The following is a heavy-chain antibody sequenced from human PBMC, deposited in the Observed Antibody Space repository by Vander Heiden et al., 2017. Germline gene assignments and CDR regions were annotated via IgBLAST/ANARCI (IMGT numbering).Heavy chain of an antibody. CDR2: MNPNSGNT. Sequence: QVQLVQSGAEVKKPGASVTVSCKAAGYTFTSYDINLVRQATGQGLEWMGWMNPNSGNTGYAQKFQGRVTMTRNTSISTAYMELSSLRSEDTAVYYCARGLDDYGDYNGGDYWGQGTLVTVSS. CDR1: GYTFTSYD. J-gene: IGHJ4*02. V-gene: IGHV1-8*01. CDR3: ARGLDDYGDYNGGDY. D-gene: IGHD4-17*01.